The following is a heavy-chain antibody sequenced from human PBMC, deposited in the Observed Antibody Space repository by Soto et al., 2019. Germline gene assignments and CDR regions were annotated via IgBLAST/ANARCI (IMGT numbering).Heavy chain of an antibody. Sequence: QVQLVQSGAEVKKPGASVKVSCKASGYTFTSYTISWVRQAPGQGLEWMGSISAYNGNTDYAQQFQGRVTMTTDTSTSTAYMELRSLRSDDTAVYYCARLAGGTSGWYYYYGMDVWGQGATVTVSS. V-gene: IGHV1-18*04. CDR3: ARLAGGTSGWYYYYGMDV. CDR2: ISAYNGNT. CDR1: GYTFTSYT. D-gene: IGHD6-19*01. J-gene: IGHJ6*02.